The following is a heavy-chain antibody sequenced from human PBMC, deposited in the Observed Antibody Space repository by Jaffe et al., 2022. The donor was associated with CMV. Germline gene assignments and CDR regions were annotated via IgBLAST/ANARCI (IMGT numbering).Heavy chain of an antibody. D-gene: IGHD1-26*01. V-gene: IGHV3-23*04. CDR1: GFSFSNYD. J-gene: IGHJ5*02. CDR3: ATYRMGESYHGLDR. CDR2: ISTSGDGT. Sequence: EVQLVESGGGLVQPGGSLRLSCKVSGFSFSNYDMTWVRQAPGKGLEWVSAISTSGDGTYYADSVKGRFTISRDNSKNTLYLQMNTLGAEDTAVYYCATYRMGESYHGLDRWGQGTLVTVSS.